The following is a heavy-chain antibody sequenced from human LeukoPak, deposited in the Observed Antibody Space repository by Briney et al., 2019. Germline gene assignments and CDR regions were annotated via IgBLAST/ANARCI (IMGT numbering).Heavy chain of an antibody. CDR3: ARAVVGAIYYFDY. CDR1: GFTFSNYG. D-gene: IGHD1-26*01. Sequence: GGSLRLSCAASGFTFSNYGMHWVRQAPGKGLEWVALIWYDGSNKYYADSVRGRFTISRDNSKNTLYLQMKSLRVEDTAVYYCARAVVGAIYYFDYWGQGTLVTVSS. J-gene: IGHJ4*02. V-gene: IGHV3-33*01. CDR2: IWYDGSNK.